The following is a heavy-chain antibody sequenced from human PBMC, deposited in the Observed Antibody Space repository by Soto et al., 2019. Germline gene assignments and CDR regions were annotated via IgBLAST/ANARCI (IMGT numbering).Heavy chain of an antibody. CDR2: INHSGST. CDR3: ARGWDSGYARGKIDY. Sequence: PSETLSLTCAVYGGSFSGYYWSWIRQPPGKGQEWIGEINHSGSTNYNPSLKSRVTISVDTSKNQFSLKLSSVTAADTAVYYFARGWDSGYARGKIDYWGQGTLVTAPQ. CDR1: GGSFSGYY. V-gene: IGHV4-34*01. D-gene: IGHD5-12*01. J-gene: IGHJ4*02.